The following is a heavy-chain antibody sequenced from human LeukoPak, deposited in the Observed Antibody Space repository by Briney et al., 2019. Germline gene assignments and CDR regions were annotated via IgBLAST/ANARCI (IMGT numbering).Heavy chain of an antibody. J-gene: IGHJ4*02. V-gene: IGHV3-15*01. CDR1: GFTLSNAW. D-gene: IGHD3-22*01. CDR3: TTGFYYHSSGYHYSREDY. Sequence: GGSLRLSCAVSGFTLSNAWMAWVRQAPGKGLEWVGRIKSKTDGWTTDYAAPVKGRFTISRDDSKNTLYLQMDSLKTEDTAVYYCTTGFYYHSSGYHYSREDYWGQGTLVTVSS. CDR2: IKSKTDGWTT.